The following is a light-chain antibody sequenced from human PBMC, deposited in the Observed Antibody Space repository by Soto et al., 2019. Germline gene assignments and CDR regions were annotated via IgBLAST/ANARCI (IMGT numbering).Light chain of an antibody. V-gene: IGLV1-40*01. CDR3: YSFTSGNTLYV. CDR2: GNS. CDR1: SSNIGAGYD. Sequence: QSVLTQPPSVSGAPGQRVTISCTGSSSNIGAGYDVHWYQQLPGTAPKLLIYGNSNRPSGVPDRFSGSKSGTSASLAITGLQAEDEADYYCYSFTSGNTLYVFGTGTKLTVL. J-gene: IGLJ1*01.